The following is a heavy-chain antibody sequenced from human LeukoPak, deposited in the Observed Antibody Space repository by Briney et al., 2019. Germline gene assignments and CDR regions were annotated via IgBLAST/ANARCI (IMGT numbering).Heavy chain of an antibody. CDR2: TSGSGGST. V-gene: IGHV3-23*01. D-gene: IGHD3-22*01. CDR1: GFTFSSYA. Sequence: GGSLRLSCAASGFTFSSYAMSWVRQAPGKGLEWVSATSGSGGSTYYADSVKGRFTISRDNSKNTLYLQMNSLRAEDTAVYYCAKGRYYYDSSGYSPLDYWGQGTLVTVSS. J-gene: IGHJ4*02. CDR3: AKGRYYYDSSGYSPLDY.